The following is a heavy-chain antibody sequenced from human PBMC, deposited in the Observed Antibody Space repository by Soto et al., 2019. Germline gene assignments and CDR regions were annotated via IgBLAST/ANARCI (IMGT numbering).Heavy chain of an antibody. V-gene: IGHV3-33*01. CDR2: IWYDGSKK. Sequence: GGSLRLSCAASGFTFSSYGMHWVRQAPGKGLEWVAVIWYDGSKKYYADSVKGRFTISRDNSKNTLYLQMNSLRAEDTAVYYCARGNYHNSGSFDYWGQGTLVTVSS. J-gene: IGHJ4*02. CDR1: GFTFSSYG. CDR3: ARGNYHNSGSFDY. D-gene: IGHD3-10*01.